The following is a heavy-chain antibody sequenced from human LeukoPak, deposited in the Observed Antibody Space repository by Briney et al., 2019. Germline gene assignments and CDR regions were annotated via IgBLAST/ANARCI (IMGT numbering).Heavy chain of an antibody. Sequence: SLKVSCKASGGTFSSYAITWVRQAPRQGLEWMGGIIPIFGAANYAQKFQGRVTITTDESTSTAYMELSSLRSEDTAVYYCAKGIYGDPLGYWGQGTLVTVSS. CDR3: AKGIYGDPLGY. CDR1: GGTFSSYA. CDR2: IIPIFGAA. J-gene: IGHJ4*02. V-gene: IGHV1-69*05. D-gene: IGHD4-17*01.